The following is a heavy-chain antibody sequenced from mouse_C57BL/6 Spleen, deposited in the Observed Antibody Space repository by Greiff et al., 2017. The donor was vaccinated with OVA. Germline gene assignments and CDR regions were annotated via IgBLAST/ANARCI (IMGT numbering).Heavy chain of an antibody. CDR3: TRARGPFDY. Sequence: QVQLQQSGAELVRPGASVTLSCKASGYTFTDYEMHWVKQTPVHGLEWIGAIDPETGGTAYNQKFKGKAILTADKSSSTAYMELRSLTSEDSAVYYCTRARGPFDYWGQGTTLTVSS. J-gene: IGHJ2*01. CDR1: GYTFTDYE. V-gene: IGHV1-15*01. CDR2: IDPETGGT.